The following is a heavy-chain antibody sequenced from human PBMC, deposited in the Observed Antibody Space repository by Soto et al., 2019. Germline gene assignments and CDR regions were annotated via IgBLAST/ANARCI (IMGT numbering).Heavy chain of an antibody. V-gene: IGHV3-7*01. Sequence: GGSLRLSCAASGFTFSSYWMSWVRQAPGKGLEWVANIKQDGSEKYYVDSVKGRFTISRDNDKNSLYLQMNSLRAEDTAVYYCARQNKLRFLEWFSHYYYYMDVWGKGTTVTVSS. CDR1: GFTFSSYW. CDR2: IKQDGSEK. J-gene: IGHJ6*03. CDR3: ARQNKLRFLEWFSHYYYYMDV. D-gene: IGHD3-3*01.